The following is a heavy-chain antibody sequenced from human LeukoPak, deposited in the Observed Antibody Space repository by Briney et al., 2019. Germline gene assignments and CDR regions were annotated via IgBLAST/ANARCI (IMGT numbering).Heavy chain of an antibody. CDR1: GGSISGYY. Sequence: PSETLSLTCTVSGGSISGYYWSWIRQPPGKGLEWITYIFYSGSTNYNPSLKSRVTISVDTSKNQFSLKLSSVIAADTAVYYCARHLGDYTVPFDYWGQGTLVTVSS. J-gene: IGHJ4*02. CDR2: IFYSGST. CDR3: ARHLGDYTVPFDY. V-gene: IGHV4-59*08. D-gene: IGHD4-17*01.